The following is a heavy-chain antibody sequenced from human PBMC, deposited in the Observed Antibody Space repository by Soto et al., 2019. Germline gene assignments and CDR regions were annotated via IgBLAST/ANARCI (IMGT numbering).Heavy chain of an antibody. CDR3: ARARYLQFYDS. Sequence: PSETLSLTCTVSGVSISTSSNYWTWIRQHPGRGLEYIGSIYHSGSTYYNPSFESRVIISLDKSNNQFSLRLNSVTAADTAMYYCARARYLQFYDSWGPGTLVTVSS. CDR2: IYHSGST. V-gene: IGHV4-31*03. D-gene: IGHD3-16*01. CDR1: GVSISTSSNY. J-gene: IGHJ4*02.